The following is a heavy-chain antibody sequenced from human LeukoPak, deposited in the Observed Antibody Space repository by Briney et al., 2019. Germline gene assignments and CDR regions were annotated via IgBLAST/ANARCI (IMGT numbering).Heavy chain of an antibody. D-gene: IGHD4-17*01. V-gene: IGHV3-66*01. CDR3: ARMPVYSGYPFSDYGDYGMVLTYFDY. Sequence: GGSLRLSCAASGFTVSSNYMSWVRQAPGKGLEWVSVIYSGGSTYYADSVKGRFTISRDNSKNTLYLQMNSLRAEDTAVYYCARMPVYSGYPFSDYGDYGMVLTYFDYWGQGTLVTVSS. CDR2: IYSGGST. CDR1: GFTVSSNY. J-gene: IGHJ4*02.